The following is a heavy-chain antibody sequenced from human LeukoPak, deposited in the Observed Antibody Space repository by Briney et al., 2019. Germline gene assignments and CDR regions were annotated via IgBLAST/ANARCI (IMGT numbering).Heavy chain of an antibody. V-gene: IGHV1-18*01. D-gene: IGHD5-12*01. CDR1: GYTFTSYG. CDR2: ISAYNGNT. CDR3: ARDGTSGYIMDYYYYGMDV. Sequence: ASVKVSCKASGYTFTSYGISWVRQAPGQGLEWTGWISAYNGNTNYAQKLQGRVTMTTDTSTSTAYMELRSLRSDDTAVYYCARDGTSGYIMDYYYYGMDVWGQGTTVTVSS. J-gene: IGHJ6*02.